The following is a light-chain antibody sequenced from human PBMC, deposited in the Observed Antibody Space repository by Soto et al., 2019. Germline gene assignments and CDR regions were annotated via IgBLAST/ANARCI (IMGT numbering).Light chain of an antibody. Sequence: QSVLTQPRSVSGSPGQSVAISCTGTSIDVGGYNYVSWYQQHPGKAPKVMIYDVSKRPSGVPDRFSGSKSGNTASLTISGLQAEDEADYYCCSYAGGPYVFGNGTKVTVL. CDR2: DVS. J-gene: IGLJ1*01. CDR1: SIDVGGYNY. CDR3: CSYAGGPYV. V-gene: IGLV2-11*01.